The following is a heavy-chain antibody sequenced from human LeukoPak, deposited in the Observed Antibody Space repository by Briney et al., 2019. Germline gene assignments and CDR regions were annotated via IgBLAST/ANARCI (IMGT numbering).Heavy chain of an antibody. D-gene: IGHD5-12*01. CDR2: IHYTGTT. CDR1: GASISSYY. CDR3: ARARGYDYYY. Sequence: SETLSLTCTVSGASISSYYWSWIRQPPGKGLEWIGYIHYTGTTNYNPSLKSRVTISVDTSKNQFSLKLSSVTAADTAVYYCARARGYDYYYWGQGTLVTVSS. J-gene: IGHJ4*02. V-gene: IGHV4-59*12.